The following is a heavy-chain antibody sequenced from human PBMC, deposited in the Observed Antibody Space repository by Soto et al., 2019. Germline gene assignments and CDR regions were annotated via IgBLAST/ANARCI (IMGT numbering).Heavy chain of an antibody. V-gene: IGHV4-34*01. CDR1: GGSFSSYY. J-gene: IGHJ4*02. CDR3: ARGLGDIVVQIYFDG. D-gene: IGHD2-15*01. CDR2: INHSGST. Sequence: SETLSLTCAVYGGSFSSYYWSWIRQPPGKGLEWIGEINHSGSTNYNPSLKSRVSISVDTSKNQFSLKLSSVTAADTAVYYCARGLGDIVVQIYFDGWGQGTQVTVSS.